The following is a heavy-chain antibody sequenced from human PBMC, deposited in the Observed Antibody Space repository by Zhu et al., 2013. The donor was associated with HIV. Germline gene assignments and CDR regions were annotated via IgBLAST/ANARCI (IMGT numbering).Heavy chain of an antibody. V-gene: IGHV1-69*01. CDR2: IIPILGTA. D-gene: IGHD3-10*01. CDR3: ASSRVERITIYGMDV. CDR1: GGTFSSYA. Sequence: QVQLVQSGAEVKKPGSPVKVSCKTSGGTFSSYAISWVRQAPGQGLEWMGGIIPILGTANYAQKFQGRVTITADESTSTAYMELSSLRSEDTAVYYCASSRVERITIYGMDVWGQGTTVTVSS. J-gene: IGHJ6*02.